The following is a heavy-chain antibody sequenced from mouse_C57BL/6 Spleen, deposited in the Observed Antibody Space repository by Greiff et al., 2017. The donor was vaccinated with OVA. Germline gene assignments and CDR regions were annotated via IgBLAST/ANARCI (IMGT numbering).Heavy chain of an antibody. CDR1: GFTFSSYA. CDR3: ARDRGYYSNYDYAMDY. J-gene: IGHJ4*01. Sequence: DVMLVESGGGLVKPGGSLKLSCAASGFTFSSYAMSWVRQTPEKRLEWVATISDGGSYTYYPDNVKGRFTISRDNAKNNLYLQMSHLKSEDTAMYYCARDRGYYSNYDYAMDYWGQGTSVTVSS. V-gene: IGHV5-4*01. D-gene: IGHD2-5*01. CDR2: ISDGGSYT.